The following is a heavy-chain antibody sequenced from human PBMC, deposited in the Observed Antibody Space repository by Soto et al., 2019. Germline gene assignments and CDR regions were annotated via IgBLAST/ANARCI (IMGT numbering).Heavy chain of an antibody. V-gene: IGHV3-73*01. D-gene: IGHD2-21*02. Sequence: GGSLRLSCAASGFTFSGSAMHWARQASGKGLEWVGRIRDKANSYATAYTASVKGRFTISRDDSKNTAYLQMNSLKTEDTAVYYCTRLYCGGDSTLEGRVVVGAPTIIDTPNPLQPLPWG. CDR2: IRDKANSYAT. CDR3: TRLYCGGDSTLEGRVVVGAPTIIDTPNPLQPLP. CDR1: GFTFSGSA. J-gene: IGHJ5*02.